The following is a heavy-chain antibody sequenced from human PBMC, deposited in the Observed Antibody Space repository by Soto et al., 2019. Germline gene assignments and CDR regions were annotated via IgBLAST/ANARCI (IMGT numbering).Heavy chain of an antibody. CDR1: GGSFSGYY. D-gene: IGHD2-2*01. CDR2: INHSGST. Sequence: TSETLSLTCAVYGGSFSGYYWSWIRQPPGKGLEWIGEINHSGSTNYNPSLKSRVTISVDTSKNQFSLKLSSVTAADTAVYYCARGNLGYCSSTSCFQRGYYYYYMDVWGKGTTVTVSS. J-gene: IGHJ6*03. V-gene: IGHV4-34*01. CDR3: ARGNLGYCSSTSCFQRGYYYYYMDV.